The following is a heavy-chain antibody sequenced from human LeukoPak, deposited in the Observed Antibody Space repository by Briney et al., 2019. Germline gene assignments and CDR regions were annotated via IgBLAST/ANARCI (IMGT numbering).Heavy chain of an antibody. Sequence: PSGTLSLTCAVSGGSISSSNWWSWVRQPPGKGLEWIGEIYHSGSTNYNPSLKSRVTISVDKSKNQFSLKLSSVTAADTAVYYCARETHGSSSWYYYFDYWGQGTLVTVSS. V-gene: IGHV4-4*02. CDR3: ARETHGSSSWYYYFDY. D-gene: IGHD6-13*01. CDR1: GGSISSSNW. J-gene: IGHJ4*02. CDR2: IYHSGST.